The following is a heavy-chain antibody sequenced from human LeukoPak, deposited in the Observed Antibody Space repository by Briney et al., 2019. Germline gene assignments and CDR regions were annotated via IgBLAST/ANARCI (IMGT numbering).Heavy chain of an antibody. V-gene: IGHV4-39*01. J-gene: IGHJ5*02. CDR1: GGSISSSSYY. D-gene: IGHD6-19*01. Sequence: SETLSLTCTVSGGSISSSSYYWGWIRQPPGKGLEWIGSIYYSGSTYYNPSLKSRVTISVDTSKNRFSLKLSSVTAADTAVYYCARLEWLGNPYNWFDPWGQGTLVTVSS. CDR3: ARLEWLGNPYNWFDP. CDR2: IYYSGST.